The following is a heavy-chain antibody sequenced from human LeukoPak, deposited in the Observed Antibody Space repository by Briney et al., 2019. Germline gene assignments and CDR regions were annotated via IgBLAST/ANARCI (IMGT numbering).Heavy chain of an antibody. CDR3: AGLPLRCSGGSCYPYFDY. CDR2: IYHSGST. V-gene: IGHV4-4*02. D-gene: IGHD2-15*01. Sequence: SETLSLTCAVSGGSISSSNWWSWVRQPPGKGLEWIGEIYHSGSTNYNPSLKSRVTISVDKSKNQFSLKLSSVTAADTAVYYCAGLPLRCSGGSCYPYFDYWGQGTLVTVSS. CDR1: GGSISSSNW. J-gene: IGHJ4*02.